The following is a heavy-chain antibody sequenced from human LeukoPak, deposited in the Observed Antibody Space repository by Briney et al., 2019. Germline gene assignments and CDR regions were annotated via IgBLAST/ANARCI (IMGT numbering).Heavy chain of an antibody. CDR2: ISWNSGSI. V-gene: IGHV3-9*01. Sequence: GRSLRLSCAASGFTFDDYAMHWVRQAPGKGLEWVSGISWNSGSIGYADSVKGRFTISRDNAKNSLYLQMNSLRAEDTAVYYCARGDYYDSSGYPWTFDYWGQGTLVTVSS. CDR1: GFTFDDYA. CDR3: ARGDYYDSSGYPWTFDY. J-gene: IGHJ4*02. D-gene: IGHD3-22*01.